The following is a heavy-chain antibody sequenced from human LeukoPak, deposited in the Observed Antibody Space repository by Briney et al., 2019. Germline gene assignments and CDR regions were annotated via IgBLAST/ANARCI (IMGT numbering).Heavy chain of an antibody. V-gene: IGHV3-21*01. J-gene: IGHJ4*02. Sequence: GGSLRLSCAASGSTFSSYSMNSVRQAPGNGLESLSSISSSSSSICYADSVKGRFTISRDNAKNSLYLQKNSLRAEDTAVYYCARASGDIVETATMGSYWGQGTLVTVSS. D-gene: IGHD5-18*01. CDR3: ARASGDIVETATMGSY. CDR2: ISSSSSSI. CDR1: GSTFSSYS.